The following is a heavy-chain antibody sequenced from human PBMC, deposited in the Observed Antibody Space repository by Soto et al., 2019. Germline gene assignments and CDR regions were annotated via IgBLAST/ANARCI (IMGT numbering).Heavy chain of an antibody. V-gene: IGHV3-11*01. Sequence: GGSLRLSCAVSGFSLSDYYMSWIRQAPGKGLEWVSKISSSGATTDYADSVKGRFTISRDNAKNSLYLQMNSLRVEDMAVYYCARMGSRYDFVLWGQGTLVTVSS. D-gene: IGHD5-12*01. CDR3: ARMGSRYDFVL. J-gene: IGHJ4*02. CDR1: GFSLSDYY. CDR2: ISSSGATT.